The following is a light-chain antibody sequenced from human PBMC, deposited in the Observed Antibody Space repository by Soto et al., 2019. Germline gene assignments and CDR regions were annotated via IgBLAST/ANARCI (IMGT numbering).Light chain of an antibody. CDR3: QQSYSTLPIT. Sequence: EIQMTQSPSSLSASVGAGVTITCRASQSISSYLNLYQQKPGKAPKLLIYAASSLQSGVPSRFSGSGSGTDFTLTISSLQPEDFATYYCQQSYSTLPITFGQGTRLEIK. CDR2: AAS. CDR1: QSISSY. V-gene: IGKV1-39*01. J-gene: IGKJ5*01.